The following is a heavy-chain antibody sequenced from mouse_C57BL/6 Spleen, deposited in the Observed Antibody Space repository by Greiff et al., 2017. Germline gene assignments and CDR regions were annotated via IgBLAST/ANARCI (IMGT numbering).Heavy chain of an antibody. Sequence: EVHLVESGGGLVKPGGSLKLSCAASGFTFSDYGMHWVRQAPEKGLEWVAYISSGSSTIYYADTVKGRFTISSDNAKNTLFLQMTSLRSEDTAMYYCASSSYDYAMDYWGQGTSVTVSS. V-gene: IGHV5-17*01. D-gene: IGHD1-1*01. CDR3: ASSSYDYAMDY. CDR1: GFTFSDYG. CDR2: ISSGSSTI. J-gene: IGHJ4*01.